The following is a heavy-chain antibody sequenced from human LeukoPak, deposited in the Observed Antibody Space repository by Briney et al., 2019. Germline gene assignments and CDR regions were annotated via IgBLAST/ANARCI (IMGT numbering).Heavy chain of an antibody. J-gene: IGHJ4*02. CDR2: ISGSGGST. V-gene: IGHV3-23*01. D-gene: IGHD2-2*02. CDR1: GFTFSSYA. CDR3: AKDLKRSYCSSTSCYTWFDY. Sequence: GESLKISCAASGFTFSSYAMSWVRQAPGKGLEWVSAISGSGGSTYYADSVKGRFTISRDNSKNTLYLQMNSLRAEDTAVYYCAKDLKRSYCSSTSCYTWFDYWGQGTLVTVSS.